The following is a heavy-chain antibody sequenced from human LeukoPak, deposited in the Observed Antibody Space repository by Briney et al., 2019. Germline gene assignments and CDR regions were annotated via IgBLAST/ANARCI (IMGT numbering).Heavy chain of an antibody. J-gene: IGHJ6*02. CDR3: AKDLYYDILTGYFSNYYYYGMDV. CDR2: ISYDGSNK. CDR1: GFTFSSYG. V-gene: IGHV3-30*18. D-gene: IGHD3-9*01. Sequence: SGRSLRLSCAASGFTFSSYGMHWVRQAPGKGLEWVAVISYDGSNKYYADSVKGRFTISRDNSKNTLYLQMNSLRAEDTAVYYCAKDLYYDILTGYFSNYYYYGMDVWGQGTTVTVSS.